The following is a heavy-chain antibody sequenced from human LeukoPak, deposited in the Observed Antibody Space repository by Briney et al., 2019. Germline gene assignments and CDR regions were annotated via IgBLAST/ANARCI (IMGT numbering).Heavy chain of an antibody. CDR3: APQGEDLRGY. J-gene: IGHJ4*02. CDR1: GFTFSSYA. D-gene: IGHD3-16*01. Sequence: GGSLRLSCAASGFTFSSYAMHWVRQAPGKGPEWVAVISYDGSNKYYADSVKGRFTISRDNSKNTLYLQMNSLRAEDTAVYYCAPQGEDLRGYWGQGTLVTVSS. CDR2: ISYDGSNK. V-gene: IGHV3-30-3*01.